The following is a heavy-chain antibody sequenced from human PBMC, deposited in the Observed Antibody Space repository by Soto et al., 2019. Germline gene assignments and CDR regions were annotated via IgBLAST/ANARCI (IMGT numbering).Heavy chain of an antibody. J-gene: IGHJ4*02. CDR2: IWYDESNK. V-gene: IGHV3-33*01. D-gene: IGHD2-2*01. CDR3: AMGASSTSNYFDY. Sequence: PGGSLRLSCAAPGFTFSSYDMHWVRQAPGKGLEWVAVIWYDESNKYYADSVKGRFTISRDNSKNTLYLQMNSLRAEDTAVYFCAMGASSTSNYFDYWGQGTLVTV. CDR1: GFTFSSYD.